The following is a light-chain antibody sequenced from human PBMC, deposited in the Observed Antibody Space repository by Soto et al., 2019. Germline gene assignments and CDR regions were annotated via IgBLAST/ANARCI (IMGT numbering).Light chain of an antibody. CDR3: SSYTITSTYV. V-gene: IGLV2-14*01. CDR1: NIDVGAYRY. CDR2: AVS. J-gene: IGLJ1*01. Sequence: SVLTKPTSVSGSPGQAITISCSGANIDVGAYRYVSWYQQHPGKAPNLMIYAVSNRPSGVSERFSGSKSGNTASLTIFGLQAEDEADYYCSSYTITSTYVFGTGTKVTVL.